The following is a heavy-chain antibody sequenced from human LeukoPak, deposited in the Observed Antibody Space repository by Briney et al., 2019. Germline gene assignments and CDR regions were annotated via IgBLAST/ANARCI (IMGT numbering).Heavy chain of an antibody. CDR1: GYTFSSLG. D-gene: IGHD3-16*01. V-gene: IGHV3-23*01. Sequence: GGSLSLSCAPSGYTFSSLGLPWVRQAQGKGLEWVSAINGAGDNTYYAETVKGRFTISRDNSKNTLYLQMHSLRAEDTAIYYCAKVSVCYGCYLDYWGQGTLVTVS. CDR2: INGAGDNT. J-gene: IGHJ4*02. CDR3: AKVSVCYGCYLDY.